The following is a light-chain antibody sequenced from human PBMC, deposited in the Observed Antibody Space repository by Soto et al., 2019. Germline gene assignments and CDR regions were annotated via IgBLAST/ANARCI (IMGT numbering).Light chain of an antibody. V-gene: IGKV3-11*01. Sequence: EIVLTQSPATLSLSPGERATLSCRASQSVTTYLAWYQQKPGQAPRLLIYDASNRATGIPARFSGSGSGTDYTLTISSLEPEDSAVYYCQLRNNWPPEVTFGPGTKV. J-gene: IGKJ3*01. CDR3: QLRNNWPPEVT. CDR2: DAS. CDR1: QSVTTY.